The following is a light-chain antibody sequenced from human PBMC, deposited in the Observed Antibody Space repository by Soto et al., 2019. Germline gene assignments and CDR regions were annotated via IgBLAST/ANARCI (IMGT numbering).Light chain of an antibody. CDR1: SSDVGGYNY. CDR2: EVS. Sequence: QSALTQPASVSGSPGQSITISCTGTSSDVGGYNYVSWYQQHPGKAPKLMIYEVSNRPSGVSNRFSGSKSGNTASLTISGLQDDDEADYYCSSYTSSSTLVFGTGTKLTV. V-gene: IGLV2-14*01. J-gene: IGLJ1*01. CDR3: SSYTSSSTLV.